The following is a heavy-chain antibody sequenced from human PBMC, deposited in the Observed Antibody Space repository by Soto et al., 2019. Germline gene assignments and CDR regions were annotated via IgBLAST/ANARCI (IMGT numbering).Heavy chain of an antibody. D-gene: IGHD3-16*02. J-gene: IGHJ4*02. CDR2: IYHSGST. CDR3: ARQNYDYVWGSYRYTVPRPFDY. CDR1: GGSISSGGSS. V-gene: IGHV4-30-2*01. Sequence: PSETLSLTCAVSGGSISSGGSSWSWIRQPPGKGLERIGYIYHSGSTYYNPSLKSRVTISVDRSKNQFSLKLSSVTAADTAVYYCARQNYDYVWGSYRYTVPRPFDYWGQGTLVTVSS.